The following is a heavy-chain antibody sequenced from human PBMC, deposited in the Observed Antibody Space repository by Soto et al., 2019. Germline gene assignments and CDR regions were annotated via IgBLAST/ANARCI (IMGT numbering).Heavy chain of an antibody. D-gene: IGHD3-16*02. Sequence: ASVKVSCKASGYTFTSYDINWVRQATGQGLEWMGWMNPNSGNTGYAQKFQGRVTMTRNTSISKAYMELGSLRSEDTAVYYCARGPIVGGVIGRRKSVYYYYMDVWGKGTTVTVSS. V-gene: IGHV1-8*01. CDR2: MNPNSGNT. CDR1: GYTFTSYD. CDR3: ARGPIVGGVIGRRKSVYYYYMDV. J-gene: IGHJ6*03.